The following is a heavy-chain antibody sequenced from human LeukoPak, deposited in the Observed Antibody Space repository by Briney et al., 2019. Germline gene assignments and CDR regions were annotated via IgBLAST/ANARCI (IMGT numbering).Heavy chain of an antibody. Sequence: GGSLRLSCAASGFTFSSYAMHWVRQAPGKGLEWVAVISYDGSNKYYADSVKGRFTISRDNSKNTLYLQMNSLRAEDTAVYYCAKFSLSIAAAGSGDYWGQGTLVTVSS. CDR3: AKFSLSIAAAGSGDY. CDR2: ISYDGSNK. CDR1: GFTFSSYA. V-gene: IGHV3-30-3*02. D-gene: IGHD6-13*01. J-gene: IGHJ4*02.